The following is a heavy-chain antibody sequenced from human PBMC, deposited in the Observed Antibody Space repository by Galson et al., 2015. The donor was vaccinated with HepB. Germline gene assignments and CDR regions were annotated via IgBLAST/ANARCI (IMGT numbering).Heavy chain of an antibody. V-gene: IGHV4-39*07. Sequence: ETLSLTCTVSGGSISSSSYYWGWIRQPPGKGLEWIGSIYYSGSTYYNPSLKSRVTISVDTSKNQFSLKLSSVTAADTAVYYCAARFNWNDLQYNWFDPWGQGTLVTVSS. CDR3: AARFNWNDLQYNWFDP. D-gene: IGHD1-20*01. CDR1: GGSISSSSYY. CDR2: IYYSGST. J-gene: IGHJ5*02.